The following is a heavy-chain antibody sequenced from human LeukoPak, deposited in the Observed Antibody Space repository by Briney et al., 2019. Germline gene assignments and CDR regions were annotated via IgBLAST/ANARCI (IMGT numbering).Heavy chain of an antibody. V-gene: IGHV4-39*01. CDR1: GGSISSSSYY. CDR2: IYYSGST. CDR3: AGSVGAIGERTNWFDP. J-gene: IGHJ5*02. Sequence: SETLSLTCTVSGGSISSSSYYWGWIRQPPGKGLEWIGSIYYSGSTYSNPSLQSRVTISVDTSKNQFSLKLNSVTAADTAVYYCAGSVGAIGERTNWFDPWGQGTLVTVSS. D-gene: IGHD1-26*01.